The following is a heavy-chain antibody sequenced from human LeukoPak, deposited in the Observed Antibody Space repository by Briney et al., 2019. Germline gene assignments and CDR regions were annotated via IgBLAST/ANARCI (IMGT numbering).Heavy chain of an antibody. J-gene: IGHJ4*02. Sequence: ASVKVSCKASGYTFTSYDINWVRQATGQGLEWMGWMNPNSGNTGYAQKFQGRVTMTRNTSISTAYMELSSLRSEDTAVYYCARARRLGYCSGGSCSYHFDYWGQGTLVTVSS. CDR1: GYTFTSYD. D-gene: IGHD2-15*01. V-gene: IGHV1-8*01. CDR3: ARARRLGYCSGGSCSYHFDY. CDR2: MNPNSGNT.